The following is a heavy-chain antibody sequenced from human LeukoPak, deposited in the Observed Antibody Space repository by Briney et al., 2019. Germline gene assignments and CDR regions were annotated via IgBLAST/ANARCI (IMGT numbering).Heavy chain of an antibody. J-gene: IGHJ4*02. Sequence: SVKVSCKASGGTFSSYAISWVRQAPGQGREWMGRIIPILGIANYAQKFQGRVTITADKSTSTAYMELSSLRSEDTAVYYCARAGGSYYYFDYWGQGTLVTVSS. CDR3: ARAGGSYYYFDY. V-gene: IGHV1-69*04. CDR1: GGTFSSYA. D-gene: IGHD1-26*01. CDR2: IIPILGIA.